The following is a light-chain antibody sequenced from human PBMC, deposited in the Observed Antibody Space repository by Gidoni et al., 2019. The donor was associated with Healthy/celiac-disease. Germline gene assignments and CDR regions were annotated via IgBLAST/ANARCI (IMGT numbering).Light chain of an antibody. CDR2: AAS. Sequence: DIQMTQSPSSLSASEGDRVTITCRASQSISSYLNWYQQKPGKAPKLLIYAASSLQSGVPSRFSGSGSGTDFTLTISSLQPEDFATYYCQQSYSTPPGTFGQGTKLEIK. J-gene: IGKJ2*01. CDR1: QSISSY. CDR3: QQSYSTPPGT. V-gene: IGKV1-39*01.